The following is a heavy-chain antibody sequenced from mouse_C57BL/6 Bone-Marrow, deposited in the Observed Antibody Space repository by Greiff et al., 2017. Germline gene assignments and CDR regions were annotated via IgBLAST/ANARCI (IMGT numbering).Heavy chain of an antibody. CDR3: ARATVVESAWFAY. CDR2: IYPSSGGT. D-gene: IGHD1-1*01. V-gene: IGHV1-53*01. CDR1: GYTFTSYW. Sequence: VQLQQSGTVLARPGASVKMSCKASGYTFTSYWMHWVKQRPGQGLEWIGNIYPSSGGTKYNEKFKSKATLTADKSSSTAYMQLSSLSSEDSAVYYCARATVVESAWFAYWGQGTLVTVSA. J-gene: IGHJ3*01.